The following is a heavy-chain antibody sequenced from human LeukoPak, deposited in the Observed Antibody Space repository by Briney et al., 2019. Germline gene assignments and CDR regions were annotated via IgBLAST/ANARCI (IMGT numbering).Heavy chain of an antibody. CDR2: IYSGGST. CDR3: ARDSGWYNMDV. J-gene: IGHJ6*03. Sequence: GGSLRLSCAASGFTFSSHYMSWVRQAPGKGLEWVSVIYSGGSTYYADSVKGRFTISRDNSKNTLYLQMNSLRAEDTAVYYCARDSGWYNMDVWGKGTTVTVSS. CDR1: GFTFSSHY. V-gene: IGHV3-53*01. D-gene: IGHD6-19*01.